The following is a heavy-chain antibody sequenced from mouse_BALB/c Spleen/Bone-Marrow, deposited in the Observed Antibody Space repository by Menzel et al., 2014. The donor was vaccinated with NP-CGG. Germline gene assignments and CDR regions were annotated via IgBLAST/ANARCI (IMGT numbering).Heavy chain of an antibody. J-gene: IGHJ4*01. V-gene: IGHV5-17*02. Sequence: EVMLVESGGGLVQPGGSRKLSCAASGITFSSFGMHWVRQAPGKGLEWVAYISSGSSTIYYADTVKGRFTISRDNPKNTLFLQMTSLRSEDTAMYYCARDYGYAMDYWGQGTSVTVSS. D-gene: IGHD1-1*01. CDR1: GITFSSFG. CDR3: ARDYGYAMDY. CDR2: ISSGSSTI.